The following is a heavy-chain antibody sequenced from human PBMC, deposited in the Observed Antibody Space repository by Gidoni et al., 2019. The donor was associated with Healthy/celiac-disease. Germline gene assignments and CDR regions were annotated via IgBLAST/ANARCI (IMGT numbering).Heavy chain of an antibody. Sequence: EVQLLESGGGLVQPGGSLRLSCAASGFTFSSYAMSWVRQAPGKGLGWVSAISGSGGSTYYADSVKGRFTISRDNSKNTLYLQMNSLRAEDTAVYYCAKDGGYSYGYLDYWGQGTLVTVSS. V-gene: IGHV3-23*01. D-gene: IGHD5-18*01. CDR2: ISGSGGST. CDR1: GFTFSSYA. CDR3: AKDGGYSYGYLDY. J-gene: IGHJ4*02.